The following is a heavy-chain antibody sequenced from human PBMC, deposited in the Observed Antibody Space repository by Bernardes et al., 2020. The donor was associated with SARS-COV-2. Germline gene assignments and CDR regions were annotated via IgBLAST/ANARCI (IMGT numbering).Heavy chain of an antibody. V-gene: IGHV3-23*01. CDR2: ISGSGGST. Sequence: GGSLRLSRAASGFTFSSYAMSWVRQAPGKGLEWVSAISGSGGSTYYADSVKGRFTISRDNSKNTLYLQMNSLRAEDTAVYYCAKDSSIDYSNYVWAPGSYYFDYWGQGTLVTVSS. CDR1: GFTFSSYA. CDR3: AKDSSIDYSNYVWAPGSYYFDY. J-gene: IGHJ4*02. D-gene: IGHD4-4*01.